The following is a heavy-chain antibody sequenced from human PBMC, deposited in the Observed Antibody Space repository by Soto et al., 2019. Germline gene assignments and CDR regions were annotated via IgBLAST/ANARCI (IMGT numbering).Heavy chain of an antibody. CDR3: SWSLNY. V-gene: IGHV3-7*01. CDR2: INQDGSQT. D-gene: IGHD1-26*01. Sequence: GGSLRLSCAASGFPFGSSWMDWVRQAPGKGLEWVAYINQDGSQTYYVDSVKGRFTVSRDNAENSVYLQMNSLRVENTAVYYCSWSLNYWGQGTLVTVSS. J-gene: IGHJ4*02. CDR1: GFPFGSSW.